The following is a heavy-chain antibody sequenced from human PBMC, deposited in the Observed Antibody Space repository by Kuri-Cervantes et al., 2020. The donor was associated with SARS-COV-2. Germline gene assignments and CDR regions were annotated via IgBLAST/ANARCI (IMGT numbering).Heavy chain of an antibody. Sequence: LSLTCAASGFTFSSYAMHWVRQAPGKGLEWVAVISYDGSNKYYADSVKGRFTISRDNSKNTLYLQMNSLRAEDTAVYYCARAAVGYYDSRGDNWFDPWGQGTLVTVSS. D-gene: IGHD3-22*01. CDR3: ARAAVGYYDSRGDNWFDP. V-gene: IGHV3-30*01. CDR1: GFTFSSYA. J-gene: IGHJ5*02. CDR2: ISYDGSNK.